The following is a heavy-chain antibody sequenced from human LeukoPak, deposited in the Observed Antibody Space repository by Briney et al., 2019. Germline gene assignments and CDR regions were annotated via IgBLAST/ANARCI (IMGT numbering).Heavy chain of an antibody. CDR1: GGSFSGYY. Sequence: PSETLSLTCAVYGGSFSGYYWSWIRQPPGKGLEWIGEINHGGSTNYNPSLKSRVTISVDPSKNQFSLKLSSVTAADTAVYYCARGRSRLITMVRGVPRWFDPWGQGTLVTVSS. CDR2: INHGGST. J-gene: IGHJ5*02. V-gene: IGHV4-34*01. D-gene: IGHD3-10*01. CDR3: ARGRSRLITMVRGVPRWFDP.